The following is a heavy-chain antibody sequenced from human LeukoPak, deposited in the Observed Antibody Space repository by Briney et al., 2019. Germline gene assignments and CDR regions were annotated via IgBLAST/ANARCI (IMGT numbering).Heavy chain of an antibody. CDR3: ARGTGGDAFDI. J-gene: IGHJ3*02. CDR2: LYSGGST. V-gene: IGHV3-53*01. D-gene: IGHD7-27*01. CDR1: GFTVGTNY. Sequence: QSGGSLRLSCAVSGFTVGTNYMSWVRQAPGKGLEWVSVLYSGGSTYYADSVKGRLTLSRDDSKNTLYLQMNSPRAEDTAVYYCARGTGGDAFDIWGQGTMVTVSS.